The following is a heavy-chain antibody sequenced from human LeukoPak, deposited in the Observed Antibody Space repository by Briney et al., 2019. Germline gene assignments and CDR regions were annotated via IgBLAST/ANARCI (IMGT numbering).Heavy chain of an antibody. CDR1: GGSISSGSYY. Sequence: SETLSLTCTVSGGSISSGSYYWSWIRQPAGKGLEWIGRIYTSGSTNYNPSLKSRVTISVDTSKNQFSLKLSSVTAAGTAVYYCARAVSGYHRPAFDIWGQGTMVTVSS. J-gene: IGHJ3*02. D-gene: IGHD5-12*01. CDR2: IYTSGST. V-gene: IGHV4-61*02. CDR3: ARAVSGYHRPAFDI.